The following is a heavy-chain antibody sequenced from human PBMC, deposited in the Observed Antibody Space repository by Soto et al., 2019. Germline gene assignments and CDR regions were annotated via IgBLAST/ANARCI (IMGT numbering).Heavy chain of an antibody. D-gene: IGHD6-13*01. CDR2: ISPLFSTT. J-gene: IGHJ4*02. CDR3: VATSSVAAAGYFKF. CDR1: GDLFNNYA. V-gene: IGHV1-69*01. Sequence: QVQLVQSGAEVQEPGSSVKVSCKATGDLFNNYAFNWVRQAPGQGLEWMGRISPLFSTTNYAQKFQGRVTIGADEFTTSVYLEVSKLESEDTAMYYCVATSSVAAAGYFKFWGQGTLVTVSP.